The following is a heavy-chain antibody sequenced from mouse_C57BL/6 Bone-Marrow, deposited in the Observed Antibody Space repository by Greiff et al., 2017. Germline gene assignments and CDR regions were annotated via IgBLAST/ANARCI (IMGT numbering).Heavy chain of an antibody. CDR3: TPDSNYAY. V-gene: IGHV14-4*01. J-gene: IGHJ3*01. Sequence: EVKLQQSGAELVRPGASVKLSCTASGFNIKDDYMYWVKQRPEQGLEWIGWIDPENGDTEYASKFQGKATITADTSSNTAYLQLNSLTSEDTAVYYCTPDSNYAYWGQGTLVTVSA. CDR2: IDPENGDT. CDR1: GFNIKDDY. D-gene: IGHD2-5*01.